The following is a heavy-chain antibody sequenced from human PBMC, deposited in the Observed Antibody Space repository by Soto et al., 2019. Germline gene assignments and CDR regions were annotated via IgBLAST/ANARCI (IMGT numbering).Heavy chain of an antibody. D-gene: IGHD6-19*01. CDR2: IYPGDSDT. V-gene: IGHV5-51*01. CDR3: ARWYSSGLYYLDY. CDR1: GYSFTSYW. Sequence: GESLKIPCKGSGYSFTSYWIAWVRQMPGKGLECMGIIYPGDSDTRYSPSFQGQVTISADKSSAYLQWSSLEASDTAMYYCARWYSSGLYYLDYWGQGTLVTVSS. J-gene: IGHJ4*02.